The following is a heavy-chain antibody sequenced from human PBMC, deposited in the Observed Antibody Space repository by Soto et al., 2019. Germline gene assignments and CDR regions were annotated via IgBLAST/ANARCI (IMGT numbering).Heavy chain of an antibody. CDR1: GFTFSSFE. V-gene: IGHV3-48*03. D-gene: IGHD3-10*01. Sequence: GSLRLSFAASGFTFSSFEMNWVRQAPGKGLEGVSYISSSGSTIYYADSVKVRFTISIDNANNSLYLQMNSLIAEDTAVYYCARYYASGLRLYGMHXWGQVTTVTLS. CDR2: ISSSGSTI. J-gene: IGHJ6*02. CDR3: ARYYASGLRLYGMHX.